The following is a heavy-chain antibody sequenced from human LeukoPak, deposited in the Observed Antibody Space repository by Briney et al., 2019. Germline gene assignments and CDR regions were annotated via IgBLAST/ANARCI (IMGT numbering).Heavy chain of an antibody. D-gene: IGHD4-23*01. J-gene: IGHJ4*02. CDR1: GGSISNYY. CDR2: IYYSGST. CDR3: ARQYDYGGRNDY. Sequence: SETLSLTCTVSGGSISNYYWSWIRQPPGKGLEWIGYIYYSGSTNYNPSLKSRVTISVDTSKNQFSLKLSSVTAADTAVYYCARQYDYGGRNDYWGQGTLVTVSS. V-gene: IGHV4-59*08.